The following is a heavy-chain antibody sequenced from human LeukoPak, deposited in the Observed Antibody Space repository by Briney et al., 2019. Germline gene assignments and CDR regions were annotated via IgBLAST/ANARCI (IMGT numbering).Heavy chain of an antibody. CDR2: IYHSGST. D-gene: IGHD6-19*01. Sequence: SGTLSLTCAVSGGSISSSNWWSWVRQPPGKGLEWIGEIYHSGSTNYNPSLKSRVTISVDKSKNQFSLKLSSVTAADTAVYYCARERIAVAGFLGHPYNWSAPWGQGTLVPVPS. CDR1: GGSISSSNW. V-gene: IGHV4-4*02. J-gene: IGHJ5*02. CDR3: ARERIAVAGFLGHPYNWSAP.